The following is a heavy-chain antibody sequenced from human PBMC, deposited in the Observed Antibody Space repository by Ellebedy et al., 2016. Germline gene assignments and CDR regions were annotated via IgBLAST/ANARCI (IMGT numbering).Heavy chain of an antibody. D-gene: IGHD4-17*01. Sequence: GGSLRLSCAASGFTFSSYAMHWVRQAPGKGLEWVAVISYDGSNKYYADSVKGRFTISRDNSKNTLYLQMNSLRAEDTAVYYCARDGSGMTTVTTSAFDIWGQGTMVTVSS. CDR1: GFTFSSYA. V-gene: IGHV3-30-3*01. J-gene: IGHJ3*02. CDR3: ARDGSGMTTVTTSAFDI. CDR2: ISYDGSNK.